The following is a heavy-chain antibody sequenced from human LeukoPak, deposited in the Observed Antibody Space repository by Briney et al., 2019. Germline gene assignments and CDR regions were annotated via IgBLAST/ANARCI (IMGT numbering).Heavy chain of an antibody. CDR1: GFIFSNYY. J-gene: IGHJ4*02. CDR3: AKDIATYGAYALDY. V-gene: IGHV3-74*01. Sequence: PGGSLRLSCAASGFIFSNYYMHWVRQAPGKGLVWVSHINGDGSNVNYADSVKGRFTISRDNSKNSLYLQMNSLRTEDTALYYCAKDIATYGAYALDYWGQGTLVTVSS. CDR2: INGDGSNV. D-gene: IGHD4-17*01.